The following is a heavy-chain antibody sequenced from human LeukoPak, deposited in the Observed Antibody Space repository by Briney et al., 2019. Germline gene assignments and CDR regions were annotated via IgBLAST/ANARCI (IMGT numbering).Heavy chain of an antibody. CDR3: ARGGCSGGSCYSGLTIY. Sequence: SSETLSLTCTVSVGSISSSSYYWGWIRQPPGKGLEWIGSFYYSGSTYYNPSLKSRVTISVDTSKTQFSLKLSSVTAADTAVYYCARGGCSGGSCYSGLTIYWGQGTLVTVSS. D-gene: IGHD2-15*01. J-gene: IGHJ4*02. V-gene: IGHV4-39*07. CDR1: VGSISSSSYY. CDR2: FYYSGST.